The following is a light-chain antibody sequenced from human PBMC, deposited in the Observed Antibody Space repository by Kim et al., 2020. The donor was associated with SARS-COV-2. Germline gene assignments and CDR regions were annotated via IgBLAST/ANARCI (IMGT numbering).Light chain of an antibody. Sequence: GQSVTLSCTGTSSDVGAYNYVSWYQQHPGKAPKVMIYEVNKRPSGVPDRFSGSKSGNTASLTVSGLQAEDDADYYCSSYAGSKSLVFGGGTQLTVL. CDR1: SSDVGAYNY. J-gene: IGLJ2*01. V-gene: IGLV2-8*01. CDR3: SSYAGSKSLV. CDR2: EVN.